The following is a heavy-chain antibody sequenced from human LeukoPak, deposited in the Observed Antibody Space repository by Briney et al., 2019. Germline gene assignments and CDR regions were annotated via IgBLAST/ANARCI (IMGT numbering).Heavy chain of an antibody. CDR1: GYTFTGYY. Sequence: ASVKVSCKASGYTFTGYYMHWVRQAPGQGLEWMGWINPNSGGTNYAQKFQGRVTMTRDTSISTAYMELSRLRSDDTAVYYCARTRVATRDYFDYWGQGTLVTVSS. D-gene: IGHD5-12*01. J-gene: IGHJ4*02. CDR2: INPNSGGT. CDR3: ARTRVATRDYFDY. V-gene: IGHV1-2*02.